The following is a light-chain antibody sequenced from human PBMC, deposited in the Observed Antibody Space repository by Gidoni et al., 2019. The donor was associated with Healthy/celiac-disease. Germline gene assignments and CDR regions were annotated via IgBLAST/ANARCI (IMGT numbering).Light chain of an antibody. CDR3: QQSYSTLMYT. CDR2: AAS. CDR1: QSISSY. J-gene: IGKJ2*01. V-gene: IGKV1-39*01. Sequence: DIQMTQSPSSLSASVGDRVTITCRASQSISSYLNWYQQKPGKATKLLIYAASSLQSGVPSRFSGSGSGTDFTLCVLSLQPEDFATYYCQQSYSTLMYTFXXXTKLEIK.